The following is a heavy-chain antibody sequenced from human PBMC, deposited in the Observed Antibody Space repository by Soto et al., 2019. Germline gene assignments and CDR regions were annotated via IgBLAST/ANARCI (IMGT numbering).Heavy chain of an antibody. CDR2: IYYSGST. CDR3: ARHTYCSSTSCYAGDFDY. V-gene: IGHV4-59*08. CDR1: GGSISSYY. D-gene: IGHD2-2*01. J-gene: IGHJ4*02. Sequence: SETLSLTCTVSGGSISSYYWSWIRQPPGKGLEWIGYIYYSGSTNYNPSLKSRVTISVDTSKNQFSLKLSSVTAADTAVYYCARHTYCSSTSCYAGDFDYWGQG.